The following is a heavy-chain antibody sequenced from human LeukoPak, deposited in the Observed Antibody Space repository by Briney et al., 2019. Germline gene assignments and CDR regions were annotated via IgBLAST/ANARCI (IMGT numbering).Heavy chain of an antibody. CDR1: GFTFSSYA. J-gene: IGHJ4*02. D-gene: IGHD2-2*01. CDR3: ARSFRPCSSTSCYFSFDF. Sequence: PGGSLRLSCAASGFTFSSYAMNWVRQAPGEGLEWVSSIHANDGNTYYAESVKGRFTISRDNSKDTLYLQVNSLRAEDTAAYYCARSFRPCSSTSCYFSFDFWGQGIQVAVSS. V-gene: IGHV3-23*01. CDR2: IHANDGNT.